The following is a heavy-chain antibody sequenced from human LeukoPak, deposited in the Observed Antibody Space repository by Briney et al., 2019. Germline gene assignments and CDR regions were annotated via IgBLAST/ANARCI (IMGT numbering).Heavy chain of an antibody. V-gene: IGHV3-48*03. CDR2: INPSGSKK. D-gene: IGHD5-24*01. Sequence: GGFLRLSCAAFGLVFSSYEMNGFRRAPGKGLDWVSYINPSGSKKYYADSVRGGFTISRANAKNSLYLQMNSLRAEDTAVYYCARNGGPDGYNYAFDYWGQGSLVTVSS. CDR1: GLVFSSYE. CDR3: ARNGGPDGYNYAFDY. J-gene: IGHJ4*02.